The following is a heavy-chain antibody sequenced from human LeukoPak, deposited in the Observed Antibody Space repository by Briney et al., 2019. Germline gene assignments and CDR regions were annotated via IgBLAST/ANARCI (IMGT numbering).Heavy chain of an antibody. D-gene: IGHD4-17*01. V-gene: IGHV3-30-3*01. CDR3: ARGWRDYGDYGGLDY. CDR2: ISYDGSNK. J-gene: IGHJ4*02. CDR1: GFTFSSYA. Sequence: PGGSLRLSCAASGFTFSSYAMHWVRQAPGKGLEWVAVISYDGSNKYYADSVKGRFTISRDNSKNTLYLQMNSLRAEDTAVYYCARGWRDYGDYGGLDYWGQGTLVTVSS.